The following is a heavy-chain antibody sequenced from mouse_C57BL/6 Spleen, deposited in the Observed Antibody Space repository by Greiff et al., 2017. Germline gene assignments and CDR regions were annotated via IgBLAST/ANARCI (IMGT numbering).Heavy chain of an antibody. CDR1: GYTFTSYW. D-gene: IGHD3-2*02. V-gene: IGHV1-69*01. Sequence: QVQLQQPGAELVMPGASVKLSCKASGYTFTSYWMHWVKQRPGQGLEWIGEIDPSDSYTNYNQKFKGKSTLTVDKSSSTAYMQLSSLTSEDSAVYYCHSSGYVAYWGQGTLVTVSA. CDR3: HSSGYVAY. CDR2: IDPSDSYT. J-gene: IGHJ3*01.